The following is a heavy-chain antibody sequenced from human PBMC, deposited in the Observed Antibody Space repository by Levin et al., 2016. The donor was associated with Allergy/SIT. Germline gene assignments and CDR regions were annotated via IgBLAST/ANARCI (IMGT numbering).Heavy chain of an antibody. Sequence: VRQMPGKGLEWVSSISSSSSYIYYADSVKGRFTISRDNAKNSLYLQMNSLRAEDTAVYYCARDLLGYSYAMEGWYFDLWGRGTLVTVSS. CDR3: ARDLLGYSYAMEGWYFDL. D-gene: IGHD5-18*01. CDR2: ISSSSSYI. J-gene: IGHJ2*01. V-gene: IGHV3-21*01.